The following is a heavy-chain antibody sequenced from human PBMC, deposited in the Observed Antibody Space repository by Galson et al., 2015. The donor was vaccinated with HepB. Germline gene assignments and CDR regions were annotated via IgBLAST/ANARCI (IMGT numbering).Heavy chain of an antibody. CDR1: GGTFSSYA. J-gene: IGHJ5*02. D-gene: IGHD3-3*02. Sequence: SCKASGGTFSSYAISWVRQAPGQGLEWMGGIIPIFGTANYAQKFQGRVTITADESTSTAYMELSSLRSEDTAVYYCARAGEPHFWSGYYNNWFDPWGQGTLVTVSS. V-gene: IGHV1-69*01. CDR2: IIPIFGTA. CDR3: ARAGEPHFWSGYYNNWFDP.